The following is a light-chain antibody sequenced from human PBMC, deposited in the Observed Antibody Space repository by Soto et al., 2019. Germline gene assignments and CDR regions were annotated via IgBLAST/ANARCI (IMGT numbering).Light chain of an antibody. J-gene: IGLJ3*02. CDR3: AAWDDRLNGWV. CDR2: SNN. CDR1: SSNIGSNT. Sequence: QSVLTQPPSASWTPGQRVTISCSGSSSNIGSNTVNWYQQLPGTAPKVLIYSNNQRPSGVPDRFSGSKSGTSASLAISGLQSEDEADYYCAAWDDRLNGWVFGGGTKLTVL. V-gene: IGLV1-44*01.